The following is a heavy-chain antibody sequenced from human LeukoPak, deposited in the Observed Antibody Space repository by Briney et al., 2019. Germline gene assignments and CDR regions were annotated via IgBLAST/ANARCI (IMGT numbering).Heavy chain of an antibody. D-gene: IGHD2-2*01. CDR2: IKSRTHGGTT. Sequence: GGPLRLSCAASGFTFSNAWMSWVRQAPGKGLEWIGRIKSRTHGGTTDYAAPVKGRFTISRDDSKNTLYLQMNSLKTEDTAVYYCTTEVPIDYWGQGTLVTVSS. CDR3: TTEVPIDY. V-gene: IGHV3-15*01. CDR1: GFTFSNAW. J-gene: IGHJ4*02.